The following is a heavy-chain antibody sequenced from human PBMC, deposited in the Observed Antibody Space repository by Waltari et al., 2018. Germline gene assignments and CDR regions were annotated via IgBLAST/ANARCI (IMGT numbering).Heavy chain of an antibody. D-gene: IGHD3-3*01. CDR3: AKASRFGVVKYMDV. CDR1: GFTFSSYG. Sequence: QVQLVESGGGVVQPGGSLRLSCAASGFTFSSYGMHWVRQAPGKGLEWVALIRYDGSNKYYADSVKGRFTISRDNSKNTLYLQMNSLRAEDTAVYYCAKASRFGVVKYMDVWGKGTTVTVSS. V-gene: IGHV3-30*02. J-gene: IGHJ6*03. CDR2: IRYDGSNK.